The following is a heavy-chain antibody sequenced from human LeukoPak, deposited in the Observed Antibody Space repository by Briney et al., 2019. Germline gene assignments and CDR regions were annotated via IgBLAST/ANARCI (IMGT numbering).Heavy chain of an antibody. Sequence: SETLSLTCAVSGYSINSGYYWGWIRPSPGKGLEWIGSIYHSGSTYYNPSLKSRVTISRDTSKNHFSLKLTSVTAADTAVYYCARHVLITGPHLDYWGQGTLVTVSS. D-gene: IGHD3-9*01. V-gene: IGHV4-38-2*01. J-gene: IGHJ4*02. CDR1: GYSINSGYY. CDR3: ARHVLITGPHLDY. CDR2: IYHSGST.